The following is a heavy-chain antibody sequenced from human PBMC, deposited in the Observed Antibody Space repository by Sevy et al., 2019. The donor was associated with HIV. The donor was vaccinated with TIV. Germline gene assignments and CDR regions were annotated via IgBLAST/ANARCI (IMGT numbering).Heavy chain of an antibody. CDR3: AKDRVSGTYYTGDFDY. D-gene: IGHD3-10*01. Sequence: GGSLRLSCAASGFTFRTYAMTWVRQAPGKGLEWVSVMSGSGGDTYYADSVKGRFTISGDNSNNTLYLQMNSLRAEDTAVYYCAKDRVSGTYYTGDFDYWGQGTLVTVSS. CDR1: GFTFRTYA. CDR2: MSGSGGDT. J-gene: IGHJ4*02. V-gene: IGHV3-23*01.